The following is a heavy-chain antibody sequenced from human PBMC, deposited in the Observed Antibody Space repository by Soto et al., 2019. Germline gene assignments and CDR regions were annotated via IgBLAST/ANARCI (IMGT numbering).Heavy chain of an antibody. V-gene: IGHV3-48*02. CDR1: GFTFSSYS. J-gene: IGHJ4*02. D-gene: IGHD2-2*02. Sequence: EVQLVESGGGLVQPGVSLRLACAASGFTFSSYSMNWVRQAPGKGLEWVSYISSSSGTIYYADSVKGRFTISRDNAKNSLYLQMSSLRDEDTAVYYCVRDIPRAPEKFEYWGQGTGVTV. CDR2: ISSSSGTI. CDR3: VRDIPRAPEKFEY.